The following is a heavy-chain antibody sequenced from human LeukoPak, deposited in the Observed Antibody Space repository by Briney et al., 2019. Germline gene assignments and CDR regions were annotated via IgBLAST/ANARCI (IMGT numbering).Heavy chain of an antibody. CDR2: ISIGGSTI. Sequence: GGSLRLSCVASRFTFSNSEMNWVRQAPGRGLEWVSYISIGGSTIYYADSVKGRFTISRDNAKNSLYLQMNSLRVEDTAVYYCARSAGGYSRDYWGQGTLVTVSS. CDR1: RFTFSNSE. V-gene: IGHV3-48*03. J-gene: IGHJ4*02. D-gene: IGHD2-15*01. CDR3: ARSAGGYSRDY.